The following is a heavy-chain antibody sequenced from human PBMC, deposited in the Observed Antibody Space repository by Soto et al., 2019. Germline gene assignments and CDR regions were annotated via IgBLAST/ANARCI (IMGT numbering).Heavy chain of an antibody. CDR1: GYTFTRYD. CDR3: ASHLRYCSSTSCYPGGYYYYMDV. CDR2: MNPNSGNT. Sequence: ASVKVSCKASGYTFTRYDINWVRQATGQGLEWMGWMNPNSGNTGYAQKFQGRVTMTRNTSISTAYMELSSLRSEDTAVYYCASHLRYCSSTSCYPGGYYYYMDVWGKGTTVTVSS. D-gene: IGHD2-2*01. V-gene: IGHV1-8*01. J-gene: IGHJ6*03.